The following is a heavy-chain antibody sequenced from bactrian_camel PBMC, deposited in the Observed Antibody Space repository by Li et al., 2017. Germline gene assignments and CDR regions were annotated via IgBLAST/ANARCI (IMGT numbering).Heavy chain of an antibody. Sequence: VQLVESGGDSVQVGGSLKLSCTGAGDMFSMWCMGWFRQAPGKEREAVAAHYTGTATTYVADSVKGRFAISEDNAKNTVYLQMNNLQPEDTATYYCAEGRGSRGEHCYSLNYWGQGTQVTVS. J-gene: IGHJ4*01. V-gene: IGHV3S54*01. D-gene: IGHD6*01. CDR2: HYTGTATT. CDR1: GDMFSMWC. CDR3: AEGRGSRGEHCYSLNY.